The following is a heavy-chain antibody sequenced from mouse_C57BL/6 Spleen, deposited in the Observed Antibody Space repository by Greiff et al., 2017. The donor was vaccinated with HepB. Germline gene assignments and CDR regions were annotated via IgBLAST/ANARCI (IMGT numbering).Heavy chain of an antibody. V-gene: IGHV1-15*01. Sequence: QVQLQQSGAELVRPGASVTLSCKASGYTFTDYEMHWVKQTPVHGLEWIGAIDPETGGTAYNQKFKGKAILTADKSSSTAYMELRSLTSEDSAVYYCTTLYGSSPYWYFDVWGTGTTVTVSS. CDR1: GYTFTDYE. CDR3: TTLYGSSPYWYFDV. J-gene: IGHJ1*03. CDR2: IDPETGGT. D-gene: IGHD1-1*01.